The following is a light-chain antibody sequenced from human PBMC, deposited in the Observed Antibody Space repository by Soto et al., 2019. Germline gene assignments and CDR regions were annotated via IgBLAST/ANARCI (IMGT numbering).Light chain of an antibody. Sequence: EIVLTQSPGTLSLSPGERATLSCRASQSVSSSYLAWYQQKPGQAPRLLIYGASSRATGIPDRFSGSGSGTDFTLTISRLEPEDFAVCYCQQYGSSPWGFGQGTKVEIK. CDR3: QQYGSSPWG. CDR1: QSVSSSY. V-gene: IGKV3-20*01. J-gene: IGKJ1*01. CDR2: GAS.